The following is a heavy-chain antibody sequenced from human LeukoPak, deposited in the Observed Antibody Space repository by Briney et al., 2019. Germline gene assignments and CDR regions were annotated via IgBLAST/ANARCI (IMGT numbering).Heavy chain of an antibody. Sequence: GRSLRLSCAASGFTFSSYGMHWVRQAPGKGLEWVAVISYDGSNKYYADSVKGRFTISRDNSKNTLYLQMNSLRAEDTAVYYCVKDTYSGYSGYSVDYWGQGTLVTLSS. D-gene: IGHD5-12*01. V-gene: IGHV3-30*18. J-gene: IGHJ4*02. CDR1: GFTFSSYG. CDR3: VKDTYSGYSGYSVDY. CDR2: ISYDGSNK.